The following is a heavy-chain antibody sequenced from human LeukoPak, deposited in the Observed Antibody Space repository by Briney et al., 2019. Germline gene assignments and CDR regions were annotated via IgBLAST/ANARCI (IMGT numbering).Heavy chain of an antibody. CDR3: ARARGYYDSSGYYPGAFDF. CDR1: GGSISSYY. V-gene: IGHV4-59*01. J-gene: IGHJ3*01. CDR2: IYYSGST. Sequence: SETLSLTCTVSGGSISSYYWSWIRQPPGKGLEWIGYIYYSGSTNYNPSLKSRVTISVDTSKNQFSLKLSSVTAADTAVYYCARARGYYDSSGYYPGAFDFWGQGTMVTVSS. D-gene: IGHD3-22*01.